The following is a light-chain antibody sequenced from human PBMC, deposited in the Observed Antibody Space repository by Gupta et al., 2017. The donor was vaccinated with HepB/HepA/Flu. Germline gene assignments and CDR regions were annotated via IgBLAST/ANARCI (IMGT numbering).Light chain of an antibody. CDR3: CSYASTTVV. CDR2: EVN. Sequence: QSALTQPPSVSGSPGQSITISCTGTRSDVGSYNLVSWYQQHPGKAPKLMIYEVNKCTSGVSNRFSGSKSGNTASLTISGLQAEDEADYYCCSYASTTVVFGGGTKLTVL. CDR1: RSDVGSYNL. J-gene: IGLJ2*01. V-gene: IGLV2-23*02.